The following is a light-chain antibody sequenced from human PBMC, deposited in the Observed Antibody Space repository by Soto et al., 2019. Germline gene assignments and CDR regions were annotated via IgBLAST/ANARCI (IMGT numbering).Light chain of an antibody. Sequence: QSVLTQPPSASGSPGQSVTISCTGTSSDVGGYNYVSWYQQHPGKAPKLIIYEVYKRPSGVPDRFSGSKSGNTAALTVPGLQAEDEADYYCSSYVGTNSYVFGTGTKVTVL. CDR2: EVY. V-gene: IGLV2-8*01. CDR1: SSDVGGYNY. J-gene: IGLJ1*01. CDR3: SSYVGTNSYV.